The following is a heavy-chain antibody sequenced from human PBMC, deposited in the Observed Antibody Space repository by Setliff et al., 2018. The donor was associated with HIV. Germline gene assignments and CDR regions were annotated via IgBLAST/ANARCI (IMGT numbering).Heavy chain of an antibody. CDR1: AYTFNSYY. Sequence: ASVKVSCKTSAYTFNSYYMHWIRQAPGQGLEWMGLIGPSGSSTTYAQNFQGRVTMSRDTSTNTVYMELSSLRSEDTAVYYCAKGAGFYGDYTFDHWGQGRQVTVSS. V-gene: IGHV1-46*02. J-gene: IGHJ4*02. D-gene: IGHD4-17*01. CDR2: IGPSGSST. CDR3: AKGAGFYGDYTFDH.